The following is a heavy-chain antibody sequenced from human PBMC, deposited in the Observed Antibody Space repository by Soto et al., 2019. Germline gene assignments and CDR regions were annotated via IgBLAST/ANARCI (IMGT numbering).Heavy chain of an antibody. CDR1: GFSLSTSGVG. V-gene: IGHV2-5*02. CDR2: IYGDDDK. Sequence: QITLKESGPTLVKPTQTLTLTCTFSGFSLSTSGVGVGWIRQPPGKALEWLALIYGDDDKRYSPSLKSRLTITKDTSKNQVVLTITNMDPVDTATYYCAHRRDGYNSEPSNDYWGQGTLVTVSS. J-gene: IGHJ4*02. D-gene: IGHD5-12*01. CDR3: AHRRDGYNSEPSNDY.